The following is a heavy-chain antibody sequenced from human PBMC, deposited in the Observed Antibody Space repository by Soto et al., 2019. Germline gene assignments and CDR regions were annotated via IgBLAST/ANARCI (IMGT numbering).Heavy chain of an antibody. Sequence: GGSLRLSCAASGFTFSSYGMHWVRQAPGKGLEWVAVIWYDGSNKYYADSVKGRFTISRDNSKNTLYLQMNSLRAEDTAVYYCARDGAFGGGIVQYYFDYWGQGTLVTVSS. CDR3: ARDGAFGGGIVQYYFDY. CDR2: IWYDGSNK. J-gene: IGHJ4*02. V-gene: IGHV3-33*01. D-gene: IGHD3-16*02. CDR1: GFTFSSYG.